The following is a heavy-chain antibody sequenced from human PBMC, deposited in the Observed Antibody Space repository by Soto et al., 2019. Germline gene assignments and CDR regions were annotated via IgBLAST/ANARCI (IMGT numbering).Heavy chain of an antibody. Sequence: ASVKVSCKASGGTFSSYTISWVRQAPGQGLEWMGRIIPILGIANYAQKFQGRVTFTRDTSASTVYMEVSSLRSEDTAVYYCARDDSGFSGSHYIDYFNYWGQGALVTVSS. CDR3: ARDDSGFSGSHYIDYFNY. V-gene: IGHV1-69*04. J-gene: IGHJ4*02. D-gene: IGHD1-26*01. CDR1: GGTFSSYT. CDR2: IIPILGIA.